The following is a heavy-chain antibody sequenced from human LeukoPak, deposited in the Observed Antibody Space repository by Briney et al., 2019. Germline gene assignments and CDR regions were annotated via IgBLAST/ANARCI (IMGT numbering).Heavy chain of an antibody. CDR1: GVTFSSYA. V-gene: IGHV3-23*01. J-gene: IGHJ4*02. CDR3: AKGGTPLIAKSTARLDY. CDR2: ISGSGGST. D-gene: IGHD2-2*01. Sequence: GGSLRLSCAASGVTFSSYAMSWVRQAPGKGLEWVSAISGSGGSTYYAESAYADSVNGRFTISRDNSKSTLYLQFNSLRAEDTPVYYCAKGGTPLIAKSTARLDYWGQGTLVTVSS.